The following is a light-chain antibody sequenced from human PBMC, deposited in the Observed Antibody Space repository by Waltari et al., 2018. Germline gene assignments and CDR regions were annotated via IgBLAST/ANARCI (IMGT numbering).Light chain of an antibody. CDR1: QSVLYSTKNKNY. J-gene: IGKJ5*01. CDR2: WAS. V-gene: IGKV4-1*01. Sequence: DIVMTQSPDSLAVSLGERATINCKSSQSVLYSTKNKNYLAWYQPKPGQPPKLLIYWASTRESGVPGRFSGSGSGTDFTLTISSLQAEDVAVYYCQQYYSTPLTFGQGTRLEIK. CDR3: QQYYSTPLT.